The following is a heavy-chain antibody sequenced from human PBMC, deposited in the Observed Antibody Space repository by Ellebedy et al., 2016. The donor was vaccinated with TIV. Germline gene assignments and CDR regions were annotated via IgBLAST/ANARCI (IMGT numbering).Heavy chain of an antibody. V-gene: IGHV4-59*01. CDR2: IYYSGST. D-gene: IGHD1-26*01. CDR3: ERGEWEQRFDY. Sequence: MPSETLSLTCTVSGGSISSYYWSWIRQPPGKGLEWIGYIYYSGSTNHNPSLKSRVTISIDTYKNQVSLKLSPVTAADTAMYYCERGEWEQRFDYWGQGTLVTVSS. CDR1: GGSISSYY. J-gene: IGHJ4*02.